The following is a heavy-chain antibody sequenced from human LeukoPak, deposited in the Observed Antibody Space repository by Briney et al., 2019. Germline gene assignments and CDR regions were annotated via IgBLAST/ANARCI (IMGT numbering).Heavy chain of an antibody. CDR3: ARQTLSNYDFWSGSHYYYYGMDV. CDR2: INHSGST. D-gene: IGHD3-3*01. V-gene: IGHV4-34*01. J-gene: IGHJ6*02. Sequence: SETLSLTCAVYGGSFSGYYWSWIRQPPGKGLGWIGEINHSGSTNYNPSLKRRVTISVDTSKNHYPLKLSSVTAADTAVYYCARQTLSNYDFWSGSHYYYYGMDVWGQGTTVTVSS. CDR1: GGSFSGYY.